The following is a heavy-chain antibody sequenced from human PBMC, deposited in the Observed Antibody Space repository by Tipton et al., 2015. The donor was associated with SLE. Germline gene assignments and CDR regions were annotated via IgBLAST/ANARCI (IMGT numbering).Heavy chain of an antibody. V-gene: IGHV3-48*01. D-gene: IGHD1-26*01. Sequence: GSLRLSCAASGFTFSSYSMNWVRQAPGKGLEWVSYISSSSSTIYYADSVKGRFTISRDNAKNSLYLQMNSLRAEDTAVYYCVKDRMEWELYDASDIWGQGTIVTVSS. J-gene: IGHJ3*02. CDR1: GFTFSSYS. CDR2: ISSSSSTI. CDR3: VKDRMEWELYDASDI.